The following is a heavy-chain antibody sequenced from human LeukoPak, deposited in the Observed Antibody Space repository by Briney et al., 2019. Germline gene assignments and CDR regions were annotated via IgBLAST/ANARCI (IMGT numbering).Heavy chain of an antibody. CDR3: TTLESI. Sequence: GGSLRLSCAASGFTFRAYGMHWVRQAPGKGLEWVAVISYDGSKKYYGDFVKGRFTISRDNSKNTLYLQMNSLKTEDTAVYYCTTLESIWGQGTLVTVSS. D-gene: IGHD1-14*01. V-gene: IGHV3-30*03. CDR1: GFTFRAYG. CDR2: ISYDGSKK. J-gene: IGHJ1*01.